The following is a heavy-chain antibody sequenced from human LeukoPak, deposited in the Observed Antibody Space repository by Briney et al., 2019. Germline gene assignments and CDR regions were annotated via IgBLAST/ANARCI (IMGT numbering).Heavy chain of an antibody. CDR2: IKSKTDGGTT. J-gene: IGHJ3*02. D-gene: IGHD1-26*01. Sequence: GGSLRLSCAASGFTFSNAWMSWVRQAPGNGLEWVGRIKSKTDGGTTDYAAPVKGRFTISRDDSKNTLYLQMNSLKTEDTAVYYCTTASAYSGSYRSAFDIWGQGTMVTVSS. CDR1: GFTFSNAW. V-gene: IGHV3-15*01. CDR3: TTASAYSGSYRSAFDI.